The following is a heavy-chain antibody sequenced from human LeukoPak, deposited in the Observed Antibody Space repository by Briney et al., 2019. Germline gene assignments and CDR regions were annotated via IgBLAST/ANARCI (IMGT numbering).Heavy chain of an antibody. D-gene: IGHD3-3*01. CDR3: ARDQHDFWSGYYNNYYFDY. CDR1: GFTFSSYW. V-gene: IGHV3-7*03. Sequence: GGSLRLSCAASGFTFSSYWMSRVRQAPGKGLEWVANIKQDGSEKYCVDSVKGRFTISRDNAKNSLYLQMNSLRAEDTAVYYCARDQHDFWSGYYNNYYFDYWGQGTLVTVSS. CDR2: IKQDGSEK. J-gene: IGHJ4*02.